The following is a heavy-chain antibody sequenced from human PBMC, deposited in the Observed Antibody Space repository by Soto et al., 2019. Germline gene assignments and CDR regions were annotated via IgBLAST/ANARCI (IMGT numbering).Heavy chain of an antibody. V-gene: IGHV4-59*01. D-gene: IGHD2-8*02. CDR2: IYYIGIT. J-gene: IGHJ4*02. CDR3: ARGGGVYYFDY. CDR1: GGSISSYY. Sequence: QVQLQESGPGLVKPSETLSLTCTVSGGSISSYYWSWIRQPPGKGLEWIGYIYYIGITDYNPSLKSRVTISVDTSKSQFSLKLSSVTAADTAVYYCARGGGVYYFDYWGQGTLVTVSS.